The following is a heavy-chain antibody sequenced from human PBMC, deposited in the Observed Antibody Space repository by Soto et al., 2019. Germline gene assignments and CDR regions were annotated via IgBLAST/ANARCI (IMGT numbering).Heavy chain of an antibody. V-gene: IGHV3-33*01. CDR3: ARESSQYDSDY. CDR2: IWYDGSNK. D-gene: IGHD6-6*01. Sequence: QVHLVDSGGGVVQPGRSLRLSCAASGFTFSSYGMHWVRQAPGKGLEWVAAIWYDGSNKYYADSVKGRFTISRDNSKKTLYLQMNSLRAEDPAVYYCARESSQYDSDYWSQGTLVTVSS. CDR1: GFTFSSYG. J-gene: IGHJ4*02.